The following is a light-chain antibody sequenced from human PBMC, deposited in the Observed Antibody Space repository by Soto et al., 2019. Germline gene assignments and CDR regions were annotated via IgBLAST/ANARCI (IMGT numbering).Light chain of an antibody. CDR3: SSYAGSNKGV. V-gene: IGLV2-8*01. Sequence: QSVLTQPPSASGSPGQSVTISCTGTSSDVGGFNYVSWYQHHPGKAPKLMIYEASKRPSGVPDRFSGSKSGNTASLTVSGLQAEDEADYYCSSYAGSNKGVFGEGTKLTVL. CDR2: EAS. CDR1: SSDVGGFNY. J-gene: IGLJ2*01.